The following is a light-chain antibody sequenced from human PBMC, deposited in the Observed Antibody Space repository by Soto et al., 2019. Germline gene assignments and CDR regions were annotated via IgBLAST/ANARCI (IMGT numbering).Light chain of an antibody. CDR1: SSNIGSNY. V-gene: IGLV1-51*01. Sequence: QAVVTQPPSVSAAPGQTVTISCSGSSSNIGSNYVSWYQQLPGTAPKLLICDNNKRPSGIPDRFSGSKSGTSATLGITGLQTGDEADYYCGTWDSSLSAGVFGGGTKLTVL. J-gene: IGLJ3*02. CDR3: GTWDSSLSAGV. CDR2: DNN.